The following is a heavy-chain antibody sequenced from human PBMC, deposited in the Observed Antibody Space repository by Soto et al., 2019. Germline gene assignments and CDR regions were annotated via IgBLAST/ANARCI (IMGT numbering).Heavy chain of an antibody. Sequence: QVQLVESGGGLVKPGGSLRLSCAASGFTFSDYYMSWIRQAPGKGLEWVSYISSSGSTIYYADSVKGRFTISRDNAKNSMYLQMNSLRAEDKAVYYCARDKPEYSSGWYLRIGYYVDYWGQGTLVNVSS. CDR2: ISSSGSTI. CDR3: ARDKPEYSSGWYLRIGYYVDY. V-gene: IGHV3-11*04. J-gene: IGHJ4*02. CDR1: GFTFSDYY. D-gene: IGHD6-19*01.